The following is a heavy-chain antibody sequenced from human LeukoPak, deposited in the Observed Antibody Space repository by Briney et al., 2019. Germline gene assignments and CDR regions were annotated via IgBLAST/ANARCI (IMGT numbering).Heavy chain of an antibody. V-gene: IGHV4-61*05. D-gene: IGHD6-19*01. CDR3: ARVASSGWSH. J-gene: IGHJ4*02. Sequence: SETLSLTCTVSGGSISSSSYYWGWIRQPPGKGLEWIGYIYYSGSTNYNPSLKSRVTISVDTSKNQFSLKLSSVTAADTAMYYCARVASSGWSHWGQGTLVTVSS. CDR2: IYYSGST. CDR1: GGSISSSSYY.